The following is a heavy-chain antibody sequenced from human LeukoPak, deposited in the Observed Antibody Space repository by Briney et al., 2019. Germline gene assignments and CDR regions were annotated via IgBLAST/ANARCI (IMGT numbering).Heavy chain of an antibody. D-gene: IGHD2-21*01. V-gene: IGHV4-38-2*02. J-gene: IGHJ4*02. CDR3: ARGNSDRFPPYMDY. CDR2: IYHSGST. CDR1: GYSTSSGNY. Sequence: SETLSLTCTVSGYSTSSGNYWGWIRQSPGKGLEWIGTIYHSGSTYYNPSLKSRVTISVDTSKNQISLRLSSVTAADTAIYYCARGNSDRFPPYMDYWGQGILVIVSS.